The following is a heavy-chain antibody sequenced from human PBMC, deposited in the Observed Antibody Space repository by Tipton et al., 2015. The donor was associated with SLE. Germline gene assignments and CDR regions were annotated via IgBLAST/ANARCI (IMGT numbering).Heavy chain of an antibody. CDR2: INHSGST. CDR3: ARDPDGSGSYGG. Sequence: TLSLTCAVYGGSFSGYYWGWIRQPPGKGLEWIGEINHSGSTNYNPSLKSRVTISVDTSKNQFSLKLSSVTAADTAVYFCARDPDGSGSYGGWGQGTLVTVSS. D-gene: IGHD3-10*01. V-gene: IGHV4-34*01. CDR1: GGSFSGYY. J-gene: IGHJ4*02.